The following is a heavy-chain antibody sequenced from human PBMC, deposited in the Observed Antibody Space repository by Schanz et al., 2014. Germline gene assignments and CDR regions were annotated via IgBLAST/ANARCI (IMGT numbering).Heavy chain of an antibody. V-gene: IGHV3-23*04. CDR1: GFTFSSYD. Sequence: EVQLVESGGGLVQPGGSLRLSCVASGFTFSSYDVFWVRQAPGKGLEWLSVISASGGDTYYADSVKGRFTISRDNSKNTLYLQMNSLRPEDTAVYYCAKYRGYYRVSGSYRELEYWGQGTLVTVSS. J-gene: IGHJ4*02. CDR2: ISASGGDT. CDR3: AKYRGYYRVSGSYRELEY. D-gene: IGHD3-10*01.